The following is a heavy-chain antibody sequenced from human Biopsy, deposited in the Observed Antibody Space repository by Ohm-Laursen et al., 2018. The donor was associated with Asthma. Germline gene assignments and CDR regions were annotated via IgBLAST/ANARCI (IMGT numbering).Heavy chain of an antibody. CDR2: ISSSSSTI. J-gene: IGHJ6*02. D-gene: IGHD4-23*01. Sequence: SLRLSCAASGFTFSSYSMNWVRQAPGKGLEWVSYISSSSSTIYYADSVKGRFTISRDNAKNSLYLQMNSLRDEDTAVYYCARDYGGNSGYYYGMDVWGQGTTVTFSS. V-gene: IGHV3-48*02. CDR1: GFTFSSYS. CDR3: ARDYGGNSGYYYGMDV.